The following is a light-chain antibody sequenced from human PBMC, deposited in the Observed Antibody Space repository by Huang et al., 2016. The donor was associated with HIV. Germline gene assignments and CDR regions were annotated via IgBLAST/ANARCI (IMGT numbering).Light chain of an antibody. CDR3: MQGLQTPPT. Sequence: DIVMTQSPLSLSVTLGEPASIYCKSNQSLLYSNGYTYLDLYLQKPGQAPQLLIFLGSDRASGVPDRFSGSGTGVDFTLTISRLEADDVGVYYCMQGLQTPPTFGQGTKVEI. V-gene: IGKV2-28*01. CDR1: QSLLYSNGYTY. J-gene: IGKJ1*01. CDR2: LGS.